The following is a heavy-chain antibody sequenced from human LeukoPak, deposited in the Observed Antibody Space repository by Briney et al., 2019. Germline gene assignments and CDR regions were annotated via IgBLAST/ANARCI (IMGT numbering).Heavy chain of an antibody. CDR2: IDPSGGST. V-gene: IGHV1-46*01. Sequence: ASVKVSCKASGYTFTNYYIHWVRQAPGQGLEWMGIIDPSGGSTAYAQKFQGRVTMTRDTSTSTVHMELRSLTSEDTAVYYCARNDQRGYNHGSPDYWGQGTLVIVSS. J-gene: IGHJ4*02. CDR3: ARNDQRGYNHGSPDY. D-gene: IGHD5-18*01. CDR1: GYTFTNYY.